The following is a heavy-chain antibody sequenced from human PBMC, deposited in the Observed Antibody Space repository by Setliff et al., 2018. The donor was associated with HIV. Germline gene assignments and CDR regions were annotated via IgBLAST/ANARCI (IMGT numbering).Heavy chain of an antibody. V-gene: IGHV5-51*01. Sequence: PGESLKISCEASGYTFTNYWIGWVRQMPGKGLEWMGIIYPGDSDIIYSPSFQGQVTISADKSITTAYLQWSSLKASDTAIYYRVRHRSAVAGTRIGYCYYMDVWGKGTMVTVSS. CDR1: GYTFTNYW. CDR2: IYPGDSDI. D-gene: IGHD6-19*01. CDR3: VRHRSAVAGTRIGYCYYMDV. J-gene: IGHJ6*03.